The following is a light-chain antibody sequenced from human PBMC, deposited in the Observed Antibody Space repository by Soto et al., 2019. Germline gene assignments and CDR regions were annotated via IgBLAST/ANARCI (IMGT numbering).Light chain of an antibody. J-gene: IGKJ1*01. Sequence: DIQLTQSPSSLSASVGDRVTITCRASQGISNSLNWYQQKPGKAPTLLIYGTSTLQNGVPSRFGGSGSGTDFTLTISSLQREDFATYYCQQSYSSSWTFGQGTKVAIK. V-gene: IGKV1-39*01. CDR1: QGISNS. CDR2: GTS. CDR3: QQSYSSSWT.